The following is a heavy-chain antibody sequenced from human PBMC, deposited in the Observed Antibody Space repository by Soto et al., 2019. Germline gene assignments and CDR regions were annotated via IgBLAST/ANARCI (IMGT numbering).Heavy chain of an antibody. D-gene: IGHD2-2*01. V-gene: IGHV3-11*01. J-gene: IGHJ3*02. CDR3: ARSGYCSSTSCYVADHDAFDI. CDR2: ISSSGSTI. CDR1: GFTFSDYY. Sequence: GGSLRLSCAASGFTFSDYYMSWIRQAPGKGLEWVSYISSSGSTIYYADSVKGRFTISRDNAKNSLYLQMNSLRAEDTAVYYCARSGYCSSTSCYVADHDAFDIWGQGTMVTVSS.